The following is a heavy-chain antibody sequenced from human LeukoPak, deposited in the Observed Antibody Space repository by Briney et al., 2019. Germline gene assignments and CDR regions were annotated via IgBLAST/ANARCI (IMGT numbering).Heavy chain of an antibody. D-gene: IGHD2-15*01. Sequence: PSETLSLTCTVSGGSISSYYWSWIRQPPGKGLEWIGYIYYSGSTNYNPSLKSRVTISVDTSKNQFSLKLSSVTAADTAVYYCARAMVGADYAMEYWGQGTLVTVSS. CDR1: GGSISSYY. J-gene: IGHJ4*02. V-gene: IGHV4-59*01. CDR3: ARAMVGADYAMEY. CDR2: IYYSGST.